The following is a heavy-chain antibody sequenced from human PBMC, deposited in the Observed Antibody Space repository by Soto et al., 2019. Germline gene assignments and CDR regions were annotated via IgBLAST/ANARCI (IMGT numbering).Heavy chain of an antibody. CDR2: IDPSDSYT. J-gene: IGHJ3*02. CDR1: GYSFTSNC. D-gene: IGHD1-20*01. Sequence: GESLKISCKGSGYSFTSNCISWVRQMPGKGLEWMGRIDPSDSYTNYSPSFQGHVTISADKSISTAYLQWSSLKASDTAMYYCARQDNWNDADAFDIWGQGTMVTVSS. V-gene: IGHV5-10-1*01. CDR3: ARQDNWNDADAFDI.